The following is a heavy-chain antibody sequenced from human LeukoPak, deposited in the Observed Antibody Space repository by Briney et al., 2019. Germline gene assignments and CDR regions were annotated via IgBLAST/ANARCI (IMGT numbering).Heavy chain of an antibody. D-gene: IGHD6-6*01. CDR1: GGSISSSSYY. Sequence: SETLSLTCTVSGGSISSSSYYWGWIRQPPGKGLEWIGSIYYSGSTYYNPSLKSRVTISVDTSKNQFSLKLSSVTAADTAVYYCARYPGGQLPGGDAFDIWGQGTMVTVSS. CDR2: IYYSGST. J-gene: IGHJ3*02. CDR3: ARYPGGQLPGGDAFDI. V-gene: IGHV4-39*07.